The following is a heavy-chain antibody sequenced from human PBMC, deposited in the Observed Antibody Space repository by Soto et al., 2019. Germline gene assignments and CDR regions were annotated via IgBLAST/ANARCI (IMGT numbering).Heavy chain of an antibody. CDR3: ARRNEAHEFDY. Sequence: PGESLKISCKGSGYSFTNYWIGWVRQMPGKGLEWMGIIFPGDSDTRYSPSFQGQVTISADRSITTAYLQWSSLKTSDTAMYYCARRNEAHEFDYWGHGTLLTVSS. J-gene: IGHJ4*01. CDR1: GYSFTNYW. V-gene: IGHV5-51*01. CDR2: IFPGDSDT.